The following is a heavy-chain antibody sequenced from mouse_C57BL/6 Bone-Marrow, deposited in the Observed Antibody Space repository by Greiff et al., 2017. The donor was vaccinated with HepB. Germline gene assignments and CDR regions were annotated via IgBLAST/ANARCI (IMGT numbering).Heavy chain of an antibody. CDR1: GYTFTSYW. V-gene: IGHV1-69*01. J-gene: IGHJ3*01. Sequence: VQLKQPGAELVMPGASVKLSCKASGYTFTSYWMHWVKQRPGQGLEWIGEIDPSDSYTNYNQKFKGKSTLTVDKSSSTAYMQRSSLTSEDSAVYYCALSTTVVAPFAYWGQGTLVTVSA. CDR3: ALSTTVVAPFAY. CDR2: IDPSDSYT. D-gene: IGHD1-1*01.